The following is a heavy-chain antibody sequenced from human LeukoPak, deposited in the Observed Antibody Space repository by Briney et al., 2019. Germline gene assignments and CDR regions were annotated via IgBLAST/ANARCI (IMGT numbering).Heavy chain of an antibody. CDR2: IWYDGTKQ. CDR3: AKGLQWEPGGSDY. V-gene: IGHV3-33*06. CDR1: GFSFSRYG. D-gene: IGHD1-26*01. Sequence: GGSLRLSCAASGFSFSRYGMHWVRQAPGEGLEWVGVIWYDGTKQYYADSVKGRFTISRDNSKNTLDLHMNRLGVEDTAVYYCAKGLQWEPGGSDYWGQGTLVTVSS. J-gene: IGHJ4*02.